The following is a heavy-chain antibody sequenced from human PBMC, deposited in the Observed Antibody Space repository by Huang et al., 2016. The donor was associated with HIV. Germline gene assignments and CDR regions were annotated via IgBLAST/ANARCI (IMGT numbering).Heavy chain of an antibody. J-gene: IGHJ4*02. CDR3: VRDPRIQSWLNYFDY. Sequence: EVQLVESGGGLVQPGGSLRLSCAASGFTFSSYWMHWVRQAPGQGRVWVSRINSDGSSSGYADSVKGRFTISRDNAKNTLYLQMNSLRAEDTAVYYCVRDPRIQSWLNYFDYWGQGTLVSVSS. CDR1: GFTFSSYW. V-gene: IGHV3-74*01. CDR2: INSDGSSS. D-gene: IGHD3-22*01.